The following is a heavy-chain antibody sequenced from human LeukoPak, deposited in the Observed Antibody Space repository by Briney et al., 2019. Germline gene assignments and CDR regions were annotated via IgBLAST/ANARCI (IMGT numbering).Heavy chain of an antibody. CDR2: ISGGGGST. CDR1: GFTFSSYA. CDR3: AQNSATVTTLFDY. Sequence: GGSLRLSCAASGFTFSSYAMSWVRQAPGKGLEWVSAISGGGGSTYYADSVKGRFTISRDNSKNTLYLQMNSLRAEDTAVYYCAQNSATVTTLFDYWGQGTLVTVSS. D-gene: IGHD4-17*01. J-gene: IGHJ4*02. V-gene: IGHV3-23*01.